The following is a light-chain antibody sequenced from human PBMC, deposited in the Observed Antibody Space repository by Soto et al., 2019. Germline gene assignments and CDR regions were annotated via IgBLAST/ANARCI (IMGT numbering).Light chain of an antibody. J-gene: IGLJ2*01. CDR2: DVS. Sequence: QSALTQPASVSGSPGQSITISCTGTSSDVGGYNYVSWYQQHPGKAPKLMIYDVSNRPSGVSNRLSGSKSGNTASLTISGLQAEDEADYYCSSYTSNSPVVFGGGTKLTVL. V-gene: IGLV2-14*01. CDR1: SSDVGGYNY. CDR3: SSYTSNSPVV.